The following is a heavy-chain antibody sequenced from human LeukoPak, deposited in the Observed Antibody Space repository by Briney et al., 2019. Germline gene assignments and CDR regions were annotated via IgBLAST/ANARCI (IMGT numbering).Heavy chain of an antibody. CDR1: GFTFSSYR. CDR2: ISSSSSTI. Sequence: PGGSLRLSCAASGFTFSSYRMNWVRQAPGKGLEWVSYISSSSSTIYYADSVKGRFTISRDNAKISLYLQMNSLRAEDTAVYYCARTGTTFPIDYWGQGTLVAVSS. CDR3: ARTGTTFPIDY. J-gene: IGHJ4*02. D-gene: IGHD2/OR15-2a*01. V-gene: IGHV3-48*01.